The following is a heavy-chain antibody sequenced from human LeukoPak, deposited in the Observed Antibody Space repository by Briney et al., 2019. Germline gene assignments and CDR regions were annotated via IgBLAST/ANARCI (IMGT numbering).Heavy chain of an antibody. V-gene: IGHV3-66*01. CDR1: GFSFSSYA. Sequence: PGGSLRLSCATSGFSFSSYAMSWVRQAPGKGLEWVSVLYGGGTTYYADSVKGRFTISRDNSKNTLHLQMNSLRVEDTAVYYCAKGGVRPFDSWGQGTLVTVSS. CDR3: AKGGVRPFDS. CDR2: LYGGGTT. J-gene: IGHJ5*01. D-gene: IGHD3-10*01.